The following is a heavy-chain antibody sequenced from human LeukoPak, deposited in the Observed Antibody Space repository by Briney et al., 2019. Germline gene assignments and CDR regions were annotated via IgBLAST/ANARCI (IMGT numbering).Heavy chain of an antibody. CDR2: IYPGDSDT. Sequence: GESLKISCKGSGYRFTSHWIAWVRQMPGKGLEWMGIIYPGDSDTRYSPSFQGQVTISADASINTAYLRWSSLEASGTAMYFCAFGASNWDQFDYWGQGTLVTVSS. CDR3: AFGASNWDQFDY. CDR1: GYRFTSHW. V-gene: IGHV5-51*01. J-gene: IGHJ4*02. D-gene: IGHD7-27*01.